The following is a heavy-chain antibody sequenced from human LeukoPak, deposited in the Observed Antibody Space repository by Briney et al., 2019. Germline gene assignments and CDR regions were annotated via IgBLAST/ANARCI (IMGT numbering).Heavy chain of an antibody. D-gene: IGHD2-2*02. CDR1: GFTFRTAW. CDR2: IKEDGSEK. J-gene: IGHJ5*02. V-gene: IGHV3-7*05. CDR3: ARDGCSSTSCYMSWFDP. Sequence: GGSLRLSCAASGFTFRTAWMSWVRQAPGRGPEYMANIKEDGSEKYYVDSVRGRFTISRDNANSTLFLQMSSLRVDDTAVYYCARDGCSSTSCYMSWFDPWGQGTLVTVSS.